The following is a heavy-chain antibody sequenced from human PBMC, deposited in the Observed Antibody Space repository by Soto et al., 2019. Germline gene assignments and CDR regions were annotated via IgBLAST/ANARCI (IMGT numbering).Heavy chain of an antibody. Sequence: TLPHTYSVSRRSLSNGNYVWSWSRQHPGKGLEWIGYIYYTGSTFYNPTLKSRLTISVDTSKSQFSLDLSSVNAADTAIYYCERVYISFCRGYSCPGWCDPWGQGTLVTVS. J-gene: IGHJ5*02. CDR3: ERVYISFCRGYSCPGWCDP. CDR1: RRSLSNGNYV. V-gene: IGHV4-31*03. CDR2: IYYTGST. D-gene: IGHD5-18*01.